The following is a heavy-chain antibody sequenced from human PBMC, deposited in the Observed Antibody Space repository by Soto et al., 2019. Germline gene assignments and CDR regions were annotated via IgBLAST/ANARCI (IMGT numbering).Heavy chain of an antibody. J-gene: IGHJ6*02. D-gene: IGHD3-3*01. CDR2: INAGNGNT. V-gene: IGHV1-3*01. CDR3: ARVPFTIYYYYGMDV. Sequence: ASVKFSCKASGYTFTSYAMHWVRQAPGQRLEWMGWINAGNGNTKYSQKFQGRVTITRDTSASTAYMELSSLRSEDTAVYYCARVPFTIYYYYGMDVWGQGTTVTVS. CDR1: GYTFTSYA.